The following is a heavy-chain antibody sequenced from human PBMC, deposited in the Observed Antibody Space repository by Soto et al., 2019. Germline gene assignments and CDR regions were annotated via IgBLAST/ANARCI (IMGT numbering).Heavy chain of an antibody. CDR1: GFPLSAYW. V-gene: IGHV3-7*05. Sequence: EVQLEESGGDLVQPGGSLRLSGAASGFPLSAYWLPWFPQAPGKGLEWVANINRDGSKKSYLDSVRGRFTISRDNVGNSLYLQMDSLRADDTALYYCARDVSPGSSSLYLDAFDIWGQGTMVTVSS. CDR2: INRDGSKK. J-gene: IGHJ3*02. D-gene: IGHD6-13*01. CDR3: ARDVSPGSSSLYLDAFDI.